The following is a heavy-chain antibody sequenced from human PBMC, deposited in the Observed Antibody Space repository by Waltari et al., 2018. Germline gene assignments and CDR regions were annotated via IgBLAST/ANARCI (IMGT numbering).Heavy chain of an antibody. CDR2: IYYSGST. J-gene: IGHJ4*02. CDR3: ARARDYGDERGVFDY. V-gene: IGHV4-39*01. Sequence: QLQLQESGPGLVKPSETLSLTCTVSGGSISSSSYYWGWIRQPPGKGLEWIGSIYYSGSTYYNPSLKSRVTISVDTSKNQFSLKLSSVTAADTAVYYCARARDYGDERGVFDYWGQGTLVTVSS. D-gene: IGHD4-17*01. CDR1: GGSISSSSYY.